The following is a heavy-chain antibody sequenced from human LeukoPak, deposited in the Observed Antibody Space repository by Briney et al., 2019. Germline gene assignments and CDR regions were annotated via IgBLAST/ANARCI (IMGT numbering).Heavy chain of an antibody. J-gene: IGHJ4*02. CDR1: GGSISSSRYY. CDR2: IYYSGST. CDR3: ASTSSSWYFIDY. Sequence: SETLSLTCTVSGGSISSSRYYWGWIRQPPGKGLEWIGSIYYSGSTYYNPSLKSRVTIAVDTSKNQFSLKLSSVTAADTAVYYCASTSSSWYFIDYWGQGTLVTVSS. V-gene: IGHV4-39*01. D-gene: IGHD6-13*01.